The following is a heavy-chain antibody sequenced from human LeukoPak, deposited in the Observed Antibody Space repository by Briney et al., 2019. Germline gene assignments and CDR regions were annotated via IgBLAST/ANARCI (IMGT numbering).Heavy chain of an antibody. CDR1: GYTFTSYG. V-gene: IGHV1-18*01. CDR2: ISAYNGNT. CDR3: ARDAVVVVAATLFDYYYYGMDV. Sequence: ASVKVSCKASGYTFTSYGISWVRQAPGQGLEWTGWISAYNGNTNYAQKLQGRVTMTTDTSTSTAYMELRSLRSDDTAVYYCARDAVVVVAATLFDYYYYGMDVWGQGTTVTVSS. D-gene: IGHD2-15*01. J-gene: IGHJ6*02.